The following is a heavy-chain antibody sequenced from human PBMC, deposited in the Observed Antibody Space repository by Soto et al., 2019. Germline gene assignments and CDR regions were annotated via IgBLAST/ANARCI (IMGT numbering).Heavy chain of an antibody. Sequence: SETLSLTCTVSGGSISSYYWSWIRQPPGKGLEWIGYIYYSGSTNYNPSLKSRVTISVDTSKNQFSLKLSSVTAADTAVYYCAGGYEYYYYGMDVWGQGTTVTVSS. J-gene: IGHJ6*02. CDR2: IYYSGST. V-gene: IGHV4-59*01. D-gene: IGHD5-12*01. CDR3: AGGYEYYYYGMDV. CDR1: GGSISSYY.